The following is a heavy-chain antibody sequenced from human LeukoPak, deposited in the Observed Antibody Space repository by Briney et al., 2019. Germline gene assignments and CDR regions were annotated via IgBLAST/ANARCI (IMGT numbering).Heavy chain of an antibody. J-gene: IGHJ5*02. CDR3: ARKVVRGVICWFDA. Sequence: SETLSLTCTVSGGSISSSNYYWGWIRQPPGKGLEWIGSIDYGGSTSYYPSLKSRVTISVDTSKNQFSLNLSSVIAADTAVYYCARKVVRGVICWFDAWGQGTLVTVSS. D-gene: IGHD3-10*01. V-gene: IGHV4-39*01. CDR2: IDYGGST. CDR1: GGSISSSNYY.